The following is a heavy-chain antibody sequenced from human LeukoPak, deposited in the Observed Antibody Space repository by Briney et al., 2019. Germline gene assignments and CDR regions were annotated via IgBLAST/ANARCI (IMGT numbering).Heavy chain of an antibody. J-gene: IGHJ6*03. CDR2: LYSGGST. D-gene: IGHD1-26*01. V-gene: IGHV3-66*01. CDR1: GFTDYSNY. Sequence: SGGTVRFSYAASGFTDYSNYMNWVRQAPGKGLEGVTDLYSGGSTYYADSVKGRFTISRDNSRNTLYLQMNSLSADDTAVYYCAKVAEVGATGYYYYMDVWGKRTTVTISS. CDR3: AKVAEVGATGYYYYMDV.